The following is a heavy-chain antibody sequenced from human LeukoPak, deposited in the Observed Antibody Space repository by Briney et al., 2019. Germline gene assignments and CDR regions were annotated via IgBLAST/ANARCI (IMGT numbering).Heavy chain of an antibody. CDR2: IWYDGSNK. D-gene: IGHD6-19*01. Sequence: PGRSLRLSCAASGFTFSSYGMHWVRQAPGKGLEWVAVIWYDGSNKYYADSVKGGFTISRENSKNTLYLQMNSLRAEDTAVYYCAKEDPPYSSGWYEYFQHWGQGTLVTVSS. V-gene: IGHV3-33*06. J-gene: IGHJ1*01. CDR1: GFTFSSYG. CDR3: AKEDPPYSSGWYEYFQH.